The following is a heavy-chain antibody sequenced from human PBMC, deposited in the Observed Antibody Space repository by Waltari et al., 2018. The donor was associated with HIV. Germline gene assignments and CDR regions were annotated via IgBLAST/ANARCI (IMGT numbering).Heavy chain of an antibody. V-gene: IGHV4-34*01. Sequence: QVQLQQWGAGLLKPSETLSLTCAVYGGSFSGYYWSWIRQPPGKGLEWIGEINHSGSTNYNPSLKSRVTISVDTSKNQFSLKLSSVTAADTAVYYCARQRISSSWLLVDYWGQGTLVTVSS. CDR2: INHSGST. D-gene: IGHD6-13*01. CDR1: GGSFSGYY. J-gene: IGHJ4*02. CDR3: ARQRISSSWLLVDY.